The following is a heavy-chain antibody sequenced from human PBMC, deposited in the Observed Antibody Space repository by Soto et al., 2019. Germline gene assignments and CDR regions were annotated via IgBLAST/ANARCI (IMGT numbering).Heavy chain of an antibody. V-gene: IGHV6-1*01. CDR1: GDSVSSNSAP. Sequence: PSQTLSLPCVISGDSVSSNSAPWNWIRQSPSRGLEWLGRTYYRSKWYNDYTVSVIRAITLNPDTSKNQFSLQLNSVSPEDTAVYYCARGVVVPAASVGMDIWGQGTTVTV. CDR2: TYYRSKWYN. J-gene: IGHJ6*02. CDR3: ARGVVVPAASVGMDI. D-gene: IGHD2-2*01.